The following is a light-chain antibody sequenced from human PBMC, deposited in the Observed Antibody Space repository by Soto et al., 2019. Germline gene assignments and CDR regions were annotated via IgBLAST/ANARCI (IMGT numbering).Light chain of an antibody. V-gene: IGKV3-11*01. CDR2: DAS. CDR3: QQSSNWPPEIT. Sequence: IVLTHSPSSLSLSPVYRASPSCRSSQSVPRNLAWYQQRPGQAPRLLIYDASSRATGIPDRFSGSGSGTDFILTISSLEPEDFAVYYCQQSSNWPPEITFGQGTRLEIK. J-gene: IGKJ5*01. CDR1: QSVPRN.